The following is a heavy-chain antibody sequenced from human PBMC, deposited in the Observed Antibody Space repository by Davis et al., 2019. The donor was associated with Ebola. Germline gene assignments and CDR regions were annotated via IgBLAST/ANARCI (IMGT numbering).Heavy chain of an antibody. CDR3: ARAGVVVAATPDYNYFDY. J-gene: IGHJ4*02. CDR1: GGSISSGGYY. Sequence: LRLSCTVSGGSISSGGYYWSWIRQHPGKGLEWIGYIYYSGRTYYNPSLKSRVTISVDTSKNQFSLKLSSVTAADTAVYYCARAGVVVAATPDYNYFDYWGQGTLVTVSS. D-gene: IGHD2-15*01. V-gene: IGHV4-31*03. CDR2: IYYSGRT.